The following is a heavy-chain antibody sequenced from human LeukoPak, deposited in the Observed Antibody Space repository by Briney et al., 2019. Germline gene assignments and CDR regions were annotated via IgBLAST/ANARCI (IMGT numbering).Heavy chain of an antibody. CDR3: AKNGQSGFSFDP. CDR1: GESLNGHY. CDR2: GSERGGT. J-gene: IGHJ5*02. V-gene: IGHV4-34*01. Sequence: SETLSLTCAVYGESLNGHYWSWIRQSPGKGLEWIGEGSERGGTKFNPSLKSRVTISADTSKNQFSLKLCSVTAADTAVYHCAKNGQSGFSFDPWGRGTLVTVSS. D-gene: IGHD1-26*01.